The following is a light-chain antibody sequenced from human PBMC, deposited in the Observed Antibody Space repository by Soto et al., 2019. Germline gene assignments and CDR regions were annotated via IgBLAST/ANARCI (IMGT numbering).Light chain of an antibody. CDR2: KAS. J-gene: IGKJ1*01. Sequence: DIQMTQSPSTLSGSVGDRVTITCRASQTISSWLAWYQQKPGKAPKLLIYKASTLKSGVPSRFSGSGSGTEFTLTISSLQPDDFATYYCQQYKSYSPRTFGQGTKVEIK. CDR1: QTISSW. V-gene: IGKV1-5*03. CDR3: QQYKSYSPRT.